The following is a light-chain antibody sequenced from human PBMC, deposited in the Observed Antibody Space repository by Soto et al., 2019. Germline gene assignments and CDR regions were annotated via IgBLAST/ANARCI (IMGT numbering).Light chain of an antibody. V-gene: IGKV3-20*01. CDR2: GAS. J-gene: IGKJ4*01. Sequence: EIVLTQSPGTLSLSPGERATLSCRASQSVSSSYLAWYQQKPGQAPRLLIYGASSRATGIPDRFSGSGSGTDFTLTISSLQPEDFAVYYCQQDYKLSLTFGGGTKVDIK. CDR1: QSVSSSY. CDR3: QQDYKLSLT.